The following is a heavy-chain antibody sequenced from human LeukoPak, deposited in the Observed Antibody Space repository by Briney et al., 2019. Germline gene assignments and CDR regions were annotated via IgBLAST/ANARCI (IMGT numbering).Heavy chain of an antibody. J-gene: IGHJ4*02. Sequence: GASVKVSCKVSGYTLTELSMHWVRQAPGKGLEWMGGFDPEDGETIYAQKFQGRVTMTEDTSTDTAYMELSSLRSEDTAVYYCATDLGLRSGNRFDYWGQGTLVTVSS. CDR3: ATDLGLRSGNRFDY. CDR2: FDPEDGET. CDR1: GYTLTELS. V-gene: IGHV1-24*01. D-gene: IGHD5-12*01.